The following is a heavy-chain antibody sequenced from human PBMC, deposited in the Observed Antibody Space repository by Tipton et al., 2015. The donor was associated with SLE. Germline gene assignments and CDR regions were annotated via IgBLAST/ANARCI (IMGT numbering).Heavy chain of an antibody. Sequence: SLRLSCAASGFTFDDYTMHWVRQAPGKGLEWVSLISWDGGSTYYADSVKGRFTISRDNSKNSLYLQMNSLRTEDTALYYCAKGGAPGYCSSTSCYADYFDDWGQGTLVTVAS. CDR1: GFTFDDYT. J-gene: IGHJ4*02. V-gene: IGHV3-43*01. CDR2: ISWDGGST. CDR3: AKGGAPGYCSSTSCYADYFDD. D-gene: IGHD2-2*01.